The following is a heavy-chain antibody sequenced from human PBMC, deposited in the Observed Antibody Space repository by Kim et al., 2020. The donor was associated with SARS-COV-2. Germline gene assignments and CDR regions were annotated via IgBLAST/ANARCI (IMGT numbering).Heavy chain of an antibody. Sequence: GGSLRLSCAASGFTFSSYGMHWVRQAPGKGLEWVAVISYDGSNKYYADSVKGRFTISRDNSKNTLYLQMNSLRAEDTAVYYCAKDMVIAVAGPGVWGQGTLSPSPQ. D-gene: IGHD6-19*01. CDR3: AKDMVIAVAGPGV. J-gene: IGHJ4*02. CDR1: GFTFSSYG. CDR2: ISYDGSNK. V-gene: IGHV3-30*18.